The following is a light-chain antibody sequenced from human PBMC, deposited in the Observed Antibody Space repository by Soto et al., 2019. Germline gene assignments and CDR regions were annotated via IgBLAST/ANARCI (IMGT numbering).Light chain of an antibody. Sequence: EIVLTQSPGTLSLSPGERATLSCRASQDVSSSYLAWYQQKPGQAPRLLVYGASGRATGIPDRFSGSGSGTDFSLTISRLEPEDFAQYYCQQYGSLPWTFGQGTKVDIK. CDR2: GAS. CDR1: QDVSSSY. CDR3: QQYGSLPWT. V-gene: IGKV3-20*01. J-gene: IGKJ1*01.